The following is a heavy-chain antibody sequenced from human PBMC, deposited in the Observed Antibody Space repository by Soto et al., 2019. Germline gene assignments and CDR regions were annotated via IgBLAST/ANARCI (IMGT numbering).Heavy chain of an antibody. Sequence: QVQLVQSEAEVKKPGASVKVSCKASGYTFTSYGISWVRQAPGQGLEWMGWISAYNGNTKYAQKLQGRVTMTTDTSTSTAYMELRSLRSDDTAVYYCARGSIVVVPAANISHYYYYMDVWGKGTTVTVS. V-gene: IGHV1-18*01. CDR1: GYTFTSYG. D-gene: IGHD2-2*01. CDR3: ARGSIVVVPAANISHYYYYMDV. J-gene: IGHJ6*03. CDR2: ISAYNGNT.